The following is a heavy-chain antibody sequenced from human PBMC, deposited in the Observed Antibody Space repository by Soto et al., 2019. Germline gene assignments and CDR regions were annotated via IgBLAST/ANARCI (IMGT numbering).Heavy chain of an antibody. J-gene: IGHJ4*02. V-gene: IGHV1-18*01. CDR3: ARDPSTSGRSGHDY. CDR2: INAYNGNT. D-gene: IGHD6-25*01. Sequence: QVQLVQSGVEVKKPGASVKVSCKASGYTFTNYGISWVRQAPGQGLEWVGWINAYNGNTNYAQNLQGRAALTTDTPASTAYMDLRSLRSDDTAVYYCARDPSTSGRSGHDYWGQGTLVTVSS. CDR1: GYTFTNYG.